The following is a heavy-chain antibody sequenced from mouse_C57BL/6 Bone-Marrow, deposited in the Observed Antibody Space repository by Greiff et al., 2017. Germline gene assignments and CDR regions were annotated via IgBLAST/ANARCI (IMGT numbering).Heavy chain of an antibody. D-gene: IGHD2-2*01. CDR2: INPSTGGT. J-gene: IGHJ1*03. Sequence: VQLQQSGPELVKPGASVKISCKASGYSFTGYYMNWVKQSPEKSLEWIGEINPSTGGTTYNQKFKAKATLTVDKSSSTAYMQLKGLTSEDSAVYDCARCGYYWYFDVWGTGTTVTVSS. V-gene: IGHV1-42*01. CDR3: ARCGYYWYFDV. CDR1: GYSFTGYY.